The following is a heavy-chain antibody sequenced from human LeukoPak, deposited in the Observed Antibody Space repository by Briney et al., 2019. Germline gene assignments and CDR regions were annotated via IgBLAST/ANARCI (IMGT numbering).Heavy chain of an antibody. D-gene: IGHD3-3*01. Sequence: QPGRSLRLSCAASGFTSSSYAMHWVRQAPGKGLEWVAVISYDGNNKYYADSVKGRFTISRDNSKNTLYLQMNSLRAEDTAVYYCASVQDVEWLLWGPFDYWGQGTLVTVSS. V-gene: IGHV3-30*01. CDR1: GFTSSSYA. CDR2: ISYDGNNK. CDR3: ASVQDVEWLLWGPFDY. J-gene: IGHJ4*02.